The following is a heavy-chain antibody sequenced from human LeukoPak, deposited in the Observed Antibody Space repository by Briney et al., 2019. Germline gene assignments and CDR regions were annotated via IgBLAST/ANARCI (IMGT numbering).Heavy chain of an antibody. J-gene: IGHJ3*02. CDR1: GYTFTGYY. D-gene: IGHD3-22*01. CDR3: ASLANYYDSSGYPPVNRAFDI. Sequence: ASVKVSCKASGYTFTGYYMHWVRQAPGQGLEWMGWINPNSGGTNYAQKFQGRVTMTRDTSISTAYMELSRLRSDDTAVYYCASLANYYDSSGYPPVNRAFDIWGQGTMVTVSS. CDR2: INPNSGGT. V-gene: IGHV1-2*02.